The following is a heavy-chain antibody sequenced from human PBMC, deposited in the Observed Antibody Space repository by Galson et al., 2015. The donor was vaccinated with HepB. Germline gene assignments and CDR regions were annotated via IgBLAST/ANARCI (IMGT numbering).Heavy chain of an antibody. J-gene: IGHJ3*02. V-gene: IGHV3-21*01. D-gene: IGHD2-21*02. CDR1: GFTFSSYS. Sequence: SLRLSCAASGFTFSSYSMNWVRQAPGKGLEWVSSISSSSSYIYYADSVKGRFTISRDNAKNSLYLQMNSLRAEDTAVYYCAREEYIVVVTAIQGGAFDIWGQGTMVTVSS. CDR3: AREEYIVVVTAIQGGAFDI. CDR2: ISSSSSYI.